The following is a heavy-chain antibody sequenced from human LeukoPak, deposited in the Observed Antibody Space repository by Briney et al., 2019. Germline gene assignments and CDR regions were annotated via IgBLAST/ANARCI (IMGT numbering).Heavy chain of an antibody. CDR2: ISWNSGSI. J-gene: IGHJ4*02. CDR3: AKTRGSGSYWTQFDY. Sequence: GGSLRLSCAASGFTFDDYAMHWVRQAPGKGLEWVSGISWNSGSIGYADSVKGRFTISRDNAKNSLYLQMNSLRAEDTALYYCAKTRGSGSYWTQFDYWGQGTLVTVS. D-gene: IGHD3-10*01. CDR1: GFTFDDYA. V-gene: IGHV3-9*01.